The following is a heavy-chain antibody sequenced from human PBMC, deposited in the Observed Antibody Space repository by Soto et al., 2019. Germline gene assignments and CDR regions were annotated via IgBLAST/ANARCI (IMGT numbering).Heavy chain of an antibody. CDR3: ARSLKEVRGGAGPKTIWFNP. CDR1: GGTFRTYT. Sequence: QVQLVQSGAEVKRPGSSVKVSCQTSGGTFRTYTINWVRQAPGQGLEWMGRIIPILDVANYAQKFQGRVRITADKARSKAQMKLRSMRSEDRAVYYGARSLKEVRGGAGPKTIWFNPGGQGPLVPVSS. D-gene: IGHD2-15*01. CDR2: IIPILDVA. V-gene: IGHV1-69*02. J-gene: IGHJ5*02.